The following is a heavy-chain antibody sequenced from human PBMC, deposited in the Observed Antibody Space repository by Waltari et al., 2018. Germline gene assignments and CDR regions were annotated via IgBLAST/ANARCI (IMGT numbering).Heavy chain of an antibody. J-gene: IGHJ3*02. CDR2: IYSGGST. CDR3: ARDLGGVVAGCFAFDI. Sequence: EVQLVESGGGLIQPGGSLRLSCAASGFPVSSNYMSWVRQAPGKGLEWVSVIYSGGSTYYADSVKGRFTISRDNSKNTLYLQMNSLRAEDTAVYYCARDLGGVVAGCFAFDIWGQGTMVTVSS. D-gene: IGHD6-19*01. V-gene: IGHV3-53*01. CDR1: GFPVSSNY.